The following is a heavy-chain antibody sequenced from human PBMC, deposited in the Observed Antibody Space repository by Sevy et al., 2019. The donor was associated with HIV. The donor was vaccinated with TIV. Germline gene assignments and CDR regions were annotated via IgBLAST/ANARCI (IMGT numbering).Heavy chain of an antibody. V-gene: IGHV3-9*01. CDR1: GFTFDDYA. CDR2: ISWNSGSI. D-gene: IGHD3-22*01. CDR3: AKDTAHHYYYSSGQYYYYYGMDV. Sequence: GGSLRLSCAASGFTFDDYAMHWVRQAPGKGLEWVSGISWNSGSIGYVDSVKGRFNLSRDNAKNSVYLQMNSLRAEDKDWYYCAKDTAHHYYYSSGQYYYYYGMDVWGQGTTVTVSS. J-gene: IGHJ6*02.